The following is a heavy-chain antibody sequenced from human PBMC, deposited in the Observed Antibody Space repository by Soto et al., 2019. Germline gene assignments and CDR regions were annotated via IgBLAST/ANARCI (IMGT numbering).Heavy chain of an antibody. CDR1: GYTFTSYS. V-gene: IGHV1-58*02. CDR2: IVADSGDT. CDR3: AANVLGATVALDY. D-gene: IGHD2-8*02. J-gene: IGHJ4*02. Sequence: SVKVSCRASGYTFTSYSIHWVRQARGQRLEWIGWIVADSGDTEYAQKFQERVTMTRDMSTSTGYMELSSLRSEDTAVHYSAANVLGATVALDYWGQGTVVTVS.